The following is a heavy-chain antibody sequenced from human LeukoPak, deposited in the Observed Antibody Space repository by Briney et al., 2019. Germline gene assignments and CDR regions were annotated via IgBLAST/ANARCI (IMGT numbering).Heavy chain of an antibody. Sequence: GGSLRLSCVASGFTFSSYGMNWVRQAPGKGLEWVSSISSGSSYINYADSVKGRFTISRDNAKNSLYLQMNSLRAEDTAVYYCARLVGAAFDYWGQGTLVTVSS. CDR1: GFTFSSYG. V-gene: IGHV3-21*01. D-gene: IGHD1-26*01. CDR3: ARLVGAAFDY. J-gene: IGHJ4*02. CDR2: ISSGSSYI.